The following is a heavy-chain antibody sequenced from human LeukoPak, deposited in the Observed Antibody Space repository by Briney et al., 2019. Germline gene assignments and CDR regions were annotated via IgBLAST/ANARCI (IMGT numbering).Heavy chain of an antibody. Sequence: GESLKIYCKGSGYRFTSYWIGWVLQMPGKGLESMGIIYPGDSDTRYSPSFQGQVTISADKSISTAYLQWSSLKASDTAMYYCTSGPAAPDYFDYWGQGTLVTVSS. D-gene: IGHD6-13*01. CDR2: IYPGDSDT. J-gene: IGHJ4*02. V-gene: IGHV5-51*01. CDR1: GYRFTSYW. CDR3: TSGPAAPDYFDY.